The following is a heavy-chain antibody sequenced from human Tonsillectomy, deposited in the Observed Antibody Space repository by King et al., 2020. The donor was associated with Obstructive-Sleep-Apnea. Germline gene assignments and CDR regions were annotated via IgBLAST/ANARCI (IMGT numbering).Heavy chain of an antibody. CDR3: AKDWGDIVVVPAQYGMDV. D-gene: IGHD2-2*01. CDR1: GFTFSSYG. J-gene: IGHJ6*02. V-gene: IGHV3-30*02. CDR2: IRYDGSNK. Sequence: VQLVESGGGVVQPGRSLRLSCAASGFTFSSYGMHWVRQAPGKGLEWVAFIRYDGSNKYYADSVKGRFTISRDNPKNTLYLQMNSLRAEDTAVYYCAKDWGDIVVVPAQYGMDVWGQGTQVTVSS.